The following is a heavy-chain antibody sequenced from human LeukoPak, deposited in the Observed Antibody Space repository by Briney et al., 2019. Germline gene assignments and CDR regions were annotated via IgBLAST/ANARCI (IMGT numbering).Heavy chain of an antibody. J-gene: IGHJ4*02. V-gene: IGHV5-51*01. CDR3: ARQRRTRNPFDY. CDR1: GYTFTSYW. Sequence: GESLKISCKGSGYTFTSYWIGWVRPMPGKGLEWMGIIYPGDSDARYSPSFQGQVTISADKSISTAYLQWSSLKASDTAMYYCARQRRTRNPFDYCGQGTLVTVSS. CDR2: IYPGDSDA. D-gene: IGHD1-14*01.